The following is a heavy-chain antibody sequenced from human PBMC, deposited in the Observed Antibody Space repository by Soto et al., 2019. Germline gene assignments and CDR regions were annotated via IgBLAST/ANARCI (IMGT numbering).Heavy chain of an antibody. Sequence: GGSLRLSCAASGFTFSDYYMSWIRQAPGKGLERVSYISSSGSTIYYADSVKGRFTISRDNAKNSLYLQMNSLRAEDTAVYYCARHIYYCSGGSCPFTFDYWGQGTLVTVSS. CDR1: GFTFSDYY. CDR2: ISSSGSTI. CDR3: ARHIYYCSGGSCPFTFDY. J-gene: IGHJ4*02. V-gene: IGHV3-11*01. D-gene: IGHD2-15*01.